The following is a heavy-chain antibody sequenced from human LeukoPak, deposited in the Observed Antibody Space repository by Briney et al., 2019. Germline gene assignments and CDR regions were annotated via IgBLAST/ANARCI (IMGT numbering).Heavy chain of an antibody. Sequence: GASVKVSCKASGGTFSSYAISWVRQAPGQGLEWMGGIIPIFGTANYAQKFQGRVTITADESTSTAYMELSSLRSEDTAVYYCARDQFGVLYMDVWGKGTTVTVSS. CDR2: IIPIFGTA. V-gene: IGHV1-69*13. D-gene: IGHD3-10*01. J-gene: IGHJ6*03. CDR1: GGTFSSYA. CDR3: ARDQFGVLYMDV.